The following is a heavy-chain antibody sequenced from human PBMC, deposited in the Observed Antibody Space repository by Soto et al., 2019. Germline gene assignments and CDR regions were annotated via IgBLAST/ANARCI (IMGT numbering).Heavy chain of an antibody. J-gene: IGHJ5*02. Sequence: GGSLRLSCAAFGFTFSSYAMHWVRQAPGKGLEWVAVIWYDGSNKYYADSVKGRFTVSRDNSKNTLYLQMNSLGADDTAVYYCARERFTMIRGAPRHNWFDPWGQGTQVTVS. D-gene: IGHD3-10*01. V-gene: IGHV3-33*01. CDR3: ARERFTMIRGAPRHNWFDP. CDR1: GFTFSSYA. CDR2: IWYDGSNK.